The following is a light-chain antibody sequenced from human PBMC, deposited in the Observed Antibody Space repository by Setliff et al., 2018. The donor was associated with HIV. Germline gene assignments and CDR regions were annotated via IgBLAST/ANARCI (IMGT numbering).Light chain of an antibody. CDR3: QQCGTSPNT. Sequence: IVLAQSPGTLSLSPGERATLFCRASRSVSSSYLAWYQQKPGQAPRLLIYGASNRATGIPDRFSGSGSGKDFTLTISRLEPEDFAVYYCQQCGTSPNTFGQGTK. CDR2: GAS. CDR1: RSVSSSY. J-gene: IGKJ2*01. V-gene: IGKV3-20*01.